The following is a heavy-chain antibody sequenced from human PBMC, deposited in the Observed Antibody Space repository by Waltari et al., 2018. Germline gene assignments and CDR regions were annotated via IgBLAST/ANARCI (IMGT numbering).Heavy chain of an antibody. CDR2: IYYSGST. V-gene: IGHV4-39*07. Sequence: QLQLQESGPGLVKPSETLSLTCTVSGGSISSSSYYWGWIRQPPGKGLEWIGSIYYSGSTYYNPSLKSRVTISVDTSKNQFSLKLSSVTAADTAVYYCARGGDDFWKGYYFDYWGQGTLVTVSS. J-gene: IGHJ4*02. CDR3: ARGGDDFWKGYYFDY. D-gene: IGHD3-3*01. CDR1: GGSISSSSYY.